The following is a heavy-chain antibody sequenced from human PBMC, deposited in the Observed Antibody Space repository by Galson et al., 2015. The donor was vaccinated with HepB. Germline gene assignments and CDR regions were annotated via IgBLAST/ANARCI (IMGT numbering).Heavy chain of an antibody. CDR3: ARGLTNAPMVRGVIRRVGARGFDP. Sequence: SVKVSCKASGYTFTSYDINWVRQATGQGLEWMGWMNPNSGNTGYAQKFQGRVTMTRNTSISTAYMELSSLRSEDTAVYYCARGLTNAPMVRGVIRRVGARGFDPWGQGTLVTVSS. D-gene: IGHD3-10*01. J-gene: IGHJ5*02. V-gene: IGHV1-8*01. CDR2: MNPNSGNT. CDR1: GYTFTSYD.